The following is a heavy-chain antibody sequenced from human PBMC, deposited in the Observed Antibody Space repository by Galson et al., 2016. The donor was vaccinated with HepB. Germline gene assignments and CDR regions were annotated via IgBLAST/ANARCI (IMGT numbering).Heavy chain of an antibody. Sequence: SETLSLTCAVHGGSFSGYWSWIRQPPGKGLEWIGEINHSGSTNYNPSLKSRVPISVDASKNQISLKLSSMTAADTAVYYCARHCGGGSCYRAFEIWGQGTTVTVSS. CDR3: ARHCGGGSCYRAFEI. CDR2: INHSGST. V-gene: IGHV4-34*01. CDR1: GGSFSGY. J-gene: IGHJ3*02. D-gene: IGHD2-15*01.